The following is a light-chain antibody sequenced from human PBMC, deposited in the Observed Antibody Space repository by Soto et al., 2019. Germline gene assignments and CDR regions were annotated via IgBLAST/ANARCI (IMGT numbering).Light chain of an antibody. J-gene: IGKJ1*01. V-gene: IGKV2-24*01. Sequence: DVVMTQTQLSSPVTLGQPASISCRSSQRLVYSDGNTYLSWIQQRPGQPPRLLMYQVSKRFSGVPDRLSGRGTGTEFTLKISRVEADDFVVYYCMQLSHFTRTFGQWTKVEVK. CDR2: QVS. CDR3: MQLSHFTRT. CDR1: QRLVYSDGNTY.